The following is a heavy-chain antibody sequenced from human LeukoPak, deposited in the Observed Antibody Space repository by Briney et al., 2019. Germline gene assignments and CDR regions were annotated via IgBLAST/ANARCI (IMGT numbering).Heavy chain of an antibody. V-gene: IGHV4-59*01. D-gene: IGHD1-14*01. J-gene: IGHJ4*02. CDR1: GASIKTYY. Sequence: SETLSLTCSVSGASIKTYYWSWIRQPPGKGLEWIGYIYYTGSTNYNPSLKSRVTISVDTSKNQFSLKLSSVTAADTAVYYCAGNRYYFDYWGQGTLVTVSS. CDR2: IYYTGST. CDR3: AGNRYYFDY.